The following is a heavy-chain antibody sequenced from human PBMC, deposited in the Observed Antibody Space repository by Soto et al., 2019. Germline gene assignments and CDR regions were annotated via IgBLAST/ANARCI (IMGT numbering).Heavy chain of an antibody. Sequence: TLSLTCTVSGGSISSGGYYWIWIRQHPGKGLEWIGYIYYSGSTYYNPSLKSRVTISVDTSKNQFSLKLSSVTAADTAVYYCARGSVVAATLFDYWGQGTLVTVSS. D-gene: IGHD2-15*01. CDR3: ARGSVVAATLFDY. CDR2: IYYSGST. J-gene: IGHJ4*02. V-gene: IGHV4-31*03. CDR1: GGSISSGGYY.